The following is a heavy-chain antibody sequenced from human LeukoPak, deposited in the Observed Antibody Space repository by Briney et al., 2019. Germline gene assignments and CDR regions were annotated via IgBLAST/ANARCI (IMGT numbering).Heavy chain of an antibody. CDR1: GFNFGSDA. CDR2: IWYDGSND. CDR3: ARDPSGSGWSLNN. Sequence: GGSLRLSCTASGFNFGSDAMHWVRQAPGKGLEWVAFIWYDGSNDHYADSVKGRFTISRDNSKNTVCLQMNSLRVEDTAVYYCARDPSGSGWSLNNWGQGTLVTVSS. D-gene: IGHD6-19*01. J-gene: IGHJ4*02. V-gene: IGHV3-33*01.